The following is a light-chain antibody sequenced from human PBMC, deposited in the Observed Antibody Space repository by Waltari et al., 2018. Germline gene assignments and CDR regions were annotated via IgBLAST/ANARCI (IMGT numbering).Light chain of an antibody. CDR2: ENT. CDR1: SSNIGHTY. CDR3: GTWDSSLSGAV. Sequence: QSVLPQPPSVSAAPGQRVTISCSGGSSNIGHTYVSWYRQFPGTAPKHLIYENTERPSGIPGRFSGSKSGTSATLDITGLQAGDEADYYCGTWDSSLSGAVFGGGTHLTVL. J-gene: IGLJ7*01. V-gene: IGLV1-51*02.